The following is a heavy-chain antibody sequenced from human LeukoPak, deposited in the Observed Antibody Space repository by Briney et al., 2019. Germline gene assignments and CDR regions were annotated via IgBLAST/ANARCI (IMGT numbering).Heavy chain of an antibody. D-gene: IGHD2-8*01. V-gene: IGHV3-23*01. CDR3: AKNIVLNVYAPLV. CDR2: INPGGGST. J-gene: IGHJ3*01. Sequence: GGSLRLSCAASGFIVSSYYMSWVRRAPGKGLEWVSVINPGGGSTYYADSVKGRFTISRDNSKNTLYLQMNSLGADDTAVYYCAKNIVLNVYAPLVWGQGTMVTVSS. CDR1: GFIVSSYY.